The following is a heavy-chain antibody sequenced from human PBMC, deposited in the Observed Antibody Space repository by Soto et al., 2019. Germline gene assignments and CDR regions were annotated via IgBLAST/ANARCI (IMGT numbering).Heavy chain of an antibody. CDR1: GYTFSNFG. D-gene: IGHD3-3*01. CDR2: ISPSNGQT. CDR3: ARVIMIFGVANLGSYFDY. V-gene: IGHV1-18*01. Sequence: QVQLVQSGTEVKKPGASVKVSCKASGYTFSNFGLSWVRQAPGQGLEWMGWISPSNGQTIYAQNFHGRVTMTTSTTTATAHMELRSLISDDNAVYYCARVIMIFGVANLGSYFDYWGQGTRVTVSA. J-gene: IGHJ4*02.